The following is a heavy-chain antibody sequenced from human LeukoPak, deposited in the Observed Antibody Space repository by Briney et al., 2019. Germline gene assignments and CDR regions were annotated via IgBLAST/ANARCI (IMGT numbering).Heavy chain of an antibody. CDR2: IYYSGST. J-gene: IGHJ5*02. CDR3: ARGGRPSSSWKPGWFDP. D-gene: IGHD6-13*01. CDR1: GGSISSGSYY. V-gene: IGHV4-39*07. Sequence: SETLSLTCTVSGGSISSGSYYWGWIRQPPGKGLEWIGSIYYSGSTYYNPSLKSRVTISVDTSKNQFSLKLSSVTAADTAVYYCARGGRPSSSWKPGWFDPWGQGTLVTVSS.